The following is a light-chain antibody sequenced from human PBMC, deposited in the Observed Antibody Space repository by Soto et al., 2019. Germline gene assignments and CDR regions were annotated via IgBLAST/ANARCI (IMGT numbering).Light chain of an antibody. CDR2: DVS. CDR3: SSYRSSTTL. CDR1: SSDVGGYNF. V-gene: IGLV2-14*03. J-gene: IGLJ2*01. Sequence: QSALTQPASVSGSPGQSITISCTGTSSDVGGYNFVSWYQQHPGKAPKLMIYDVSYRPSGVSNRFSGSKSGNTASLTISGQQADDEADYYCSSYRSSTTLFGGGTKLTVL.